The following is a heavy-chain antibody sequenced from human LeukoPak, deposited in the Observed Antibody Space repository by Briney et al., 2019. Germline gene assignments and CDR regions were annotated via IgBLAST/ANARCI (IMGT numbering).Heavy chain of an antibody. CDR1: GFTFNSYA. CDR3: AKDQAAMVTRVCDY. J-gene: IGHJ4*02. Sequence: PGGSLRLSCAASGFTFNSYAMHWVRQAPGRGLEWVAVISYDGSNKYYADSVKGRFTISRDNSKNTLYLQMNSLRAEDTAVYYCAKDQAAMVTRVCDYWGQGTLVTVSS. CDR2: ISYDGSNK. V-gene: IGHV3-30-3*01. D-gene: IGHD5-18*01.